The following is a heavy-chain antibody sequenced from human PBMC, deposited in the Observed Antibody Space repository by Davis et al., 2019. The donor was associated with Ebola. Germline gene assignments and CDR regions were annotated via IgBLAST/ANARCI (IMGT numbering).Heavy chain of an antibody. V-gene: IGHV4-59*08. J-gene: IGHJ6*03. Sequence: PGGSLRLSCTVSDGSIRNYYWTWIRQPPGKGLEWIGYMYYSGRTNYNPSLKSRVTISADTSKNQFSLNLTSVTAADSAIYYCARLVNSAESYFYYYYMDVWGEGTTVTVSS. CDR1: DGSIRNYY. D-gene: IGHD3-16*02. CDR3: ARLVNSAESYFYYYYMDV. CDR2: MYYSGRT.